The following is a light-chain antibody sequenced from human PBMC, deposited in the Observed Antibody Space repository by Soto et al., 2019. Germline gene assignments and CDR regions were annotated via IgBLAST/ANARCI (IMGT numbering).Light chain of an antibody. CDR3: CSYAGNYTLL. Sequence: QSALTQLRSVSGSPGQSVTVSCTGTSRDVGIYNYVSWYQQRPGTAPKVMIYDVTKRPSGVPDRFSGSKSANTASLTISGLQAEDEADYYCCSYAGNYTLLFGGGTKVTVL. CDR2: DVT. CDR1: SRDVGIYNY. V-gene: IGLV2-11*01. J-gene: IGLJ3*02.